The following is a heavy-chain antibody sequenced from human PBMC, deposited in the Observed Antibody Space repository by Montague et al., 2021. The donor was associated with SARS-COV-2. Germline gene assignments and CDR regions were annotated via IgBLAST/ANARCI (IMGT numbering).Heavy chain of an antibody. CDR2: ISSSSSTI. CDR1: GFTFSSYE. CDR3: ARDLRWGYYDILTGYYRPLDY. Sequence: SLRLSCAASGFTFSSYEMNWVRQAPGTGLEWVSYISSSSSTIYYADSVKGRFTISRDNAKNSLYLQMNSLRAEDTAVYYCARDLRWGYYDILTGYYRPLDYWGQGTLVTVSS. D-gene: IGHD3-9*01. J-gene: IGHJ4*02. V-gene: IGHV3-48*03.